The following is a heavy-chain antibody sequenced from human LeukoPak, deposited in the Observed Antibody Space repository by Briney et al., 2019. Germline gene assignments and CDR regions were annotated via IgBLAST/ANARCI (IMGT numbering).Heavy chain of an antibody. CDR1: GFTFSGYG. V-gene: IGHV3-30*02. CDR2: IRNDGNNK. D-gene: IGHD6-19*01. J-gene: IGHJ4*02. Sequence: GGSLRLSCAASGFTFSGYGIHWVRQAPGKGLEWVAFIRNDGNNKYYADSVKGRFTISRDNSKNTLYLQMTSLIVEDTAVYYCAKDRGSSGWSGVDHWGQGTLVTVSS. CDR3: AKDRGSSGWSGVDH.